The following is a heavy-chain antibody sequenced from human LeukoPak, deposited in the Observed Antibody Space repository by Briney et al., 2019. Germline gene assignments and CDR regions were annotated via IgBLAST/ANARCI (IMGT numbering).Heavy chain of an antibody. CDR2: ISSSSSYI. CDR3: ARDLRRQRNPFDP. D-gene: IGHD1-14*01. V-gene: IGHV3-21*01. Sequence: PGGSLRLSCAASGFTFSSYSMNWVRQAPGKGLEWVSSISSSSSYIYYADSVKGRFTISRDNAKNSLYLQMNSLRAEDTAVYYCARDLRRQRNPFDPWGQGTLVTVSS. CDR1: GFTFSSYS. J-gene: IGHJ5*02.